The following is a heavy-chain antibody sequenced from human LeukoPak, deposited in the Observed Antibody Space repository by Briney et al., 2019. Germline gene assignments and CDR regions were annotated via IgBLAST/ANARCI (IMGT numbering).Heavy chain of an antibody. V-gene: IGHV3-74*01. CDR3: ARLPHYSSGWTPFDY. CDR1: GFTFSSYW. J-gene: IGHJ4*02. D-gene: IGHD6-19*01. CDR2: INSDGSST. Sequence: GGSLRLSCAASGFTFSSYWMHWVRQAPGKGLVWVSRINSDGSSTSYADSVKGRFTISRDSAKNTLYLQMNSLRAEDTAVYFCARLPHYSSGWTPFDYWGQGALVTVSS.